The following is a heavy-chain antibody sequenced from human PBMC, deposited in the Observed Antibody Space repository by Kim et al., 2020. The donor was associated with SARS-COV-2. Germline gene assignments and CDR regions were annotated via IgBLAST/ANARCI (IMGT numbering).Heavy chain of an antibody. J-gene: IGHJ6*02. CDR1: GFTFSSYA. V-gene: IGHV3-30-3*01. Sequence: GGSLRLSCAASGFTFSSYAMHWVRQAPGKGLEWVAVISYDGSNKYYADSVKGRFTISRDNSKNTLYLQMNSLRAEDTAVYYCARELKTYSSSYYYYGMDVWGQGTTVTVSS. CDR2: ISYDGSNK. D-gene: IGHD6-6*01. CDR3: ARELKTYSSSYYYYGMDV.